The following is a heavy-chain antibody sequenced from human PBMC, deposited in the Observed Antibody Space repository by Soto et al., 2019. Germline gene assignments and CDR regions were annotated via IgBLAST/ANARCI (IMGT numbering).Heavy chain of an antibody. Sequence: QVQLLSSGAEVKKPGASVKVSCRASGYTFTDYYIHWVRQAPGQGLQWVGWINPNSGATEYAQKFQGRVTMTRDPSISTVYMEVTRLRSDDTAIYFCARAAPLRYSGYALDHWGQGTRVTVSP. V-gene: IGHV1-2*02. J-gene: IGHJ4*02. CDR1: GYTFTDYY. D-gene: IGHD5-12*01. CDR2: INPNSGAT. CDR3: ARAAPLRYSGYALDH.